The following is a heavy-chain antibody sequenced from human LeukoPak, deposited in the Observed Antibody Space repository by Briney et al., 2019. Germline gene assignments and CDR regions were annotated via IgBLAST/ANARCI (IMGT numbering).Heavy chain of an antibody. J-gene: IGHJ6*04. CDR2: ISSSGSTI. CDR1: GFTFSSYE. Sequence: GGSLRLSCAASGFTFSSYEMNWVRQAPGKGLEWVSYISSSGSTIYYADSVKGRFTISRDNAKNSLYLQMNSLRAEDTAVYYCARDEGVDTAMALGHGMDVWGKGTTVTVSS. V-gene: IGHV3-48*03. D-gene: IGHD5-18*01. CDR3: ARDEGVDTAMALGHGMDV.